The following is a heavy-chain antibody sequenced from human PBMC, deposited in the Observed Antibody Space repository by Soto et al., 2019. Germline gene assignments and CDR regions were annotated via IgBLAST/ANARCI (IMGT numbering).Heavy chain of an antibody. V-gene: IGHV4-31*03. D-gene: IGHD3-10*01. Sequence: PSETLSLTCTVSGGSISSGGYYWSWIRQHPGQGLEWIGYIYYSGSTYYNPSLKSRVTISVDTSKNQFSLKLSSVTAADTAVYYCARGVTMVRGVIHTLYFDYWGQGTLVTVSS. CDR2: IYYSGST. J-gene: IGHJ4*02. CDR1: GGSISSGGYY. CDR3: ARGVTMVRGVIHTLYFDY.